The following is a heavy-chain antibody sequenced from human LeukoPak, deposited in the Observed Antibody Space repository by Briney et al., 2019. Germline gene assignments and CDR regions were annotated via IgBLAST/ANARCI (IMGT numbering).Heavy chain of an antibody. Sequence: SETLSLTCAVYGGSFSGYYWSWTRQPPGKGLEWIGEINHSGSTNYNPSLKSRVTISVDTSKNQFSLKLSSVTAADTAVYYCASARDLDAFDIWGQGTMVTVSS. CDR1: GGSFSGYY. V-gene: IGHV4-34*01. CDR2: INHSGST. CDR3: ASARDLDAFDI. J-gene: IGHJ3*02.